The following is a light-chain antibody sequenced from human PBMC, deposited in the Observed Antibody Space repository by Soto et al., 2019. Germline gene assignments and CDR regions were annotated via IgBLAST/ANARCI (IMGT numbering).Light chain of an antibody. J-gene: IGKJ2*01. Sequence: EIVLTQSPATLSLSPGQRATLSCRASQSVSDYLAWFQQKPGQAPRLLIYDASNRATGIPARFSGSGSGTYFTLTNSALEHEDFEVYYCQQRNNRPRTFRRGTKRETK. CDR2: DAS. V-gene: IGKV3-11*01. CDR1: QSVSDY. CDR3: QQRNNRPRT.